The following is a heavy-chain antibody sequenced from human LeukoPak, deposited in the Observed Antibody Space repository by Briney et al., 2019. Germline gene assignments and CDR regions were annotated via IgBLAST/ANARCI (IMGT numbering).Heavy chain of an antibody. D-gene: IGHD6-13*01. J-gene: IGHJ4*02. V-gene: IGHV4-34*01. CDR3: ASCIAAAGTHDY. Sequence: SETLSLTCTVYGGSFSGYYWSWIRQPPGKGLEWIGEINHSGSTNYNPSLKSRVTISVDTSKNQFSLRLRSVTAADTAVYYCASCIAAAGTHDYWGQGTLVTVSS. CDR2: INHSGST. CDR1: GGSFSGYY.